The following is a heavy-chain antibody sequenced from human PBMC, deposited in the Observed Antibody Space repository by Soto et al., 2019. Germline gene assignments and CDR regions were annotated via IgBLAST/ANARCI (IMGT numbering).Heavy chain of an antibody. CDR3: ARGYSNYYFDY. V-gene: IGHV1-69*13. CDR2: IIPIFGTA. Sequence: SVKVSCKASGGTFSSYAISWVRQAPGQGLEWMGGIIPIFGTANYAQKFQGRVTITADGSTSTAYMELSSLRSEDTAVYYCARGYSNYYFDYWGQGTLVNVSS. D-gene: IGHD5-18*01. CDR1: GGTFSSYA. J-gene: IGHJ4*02.